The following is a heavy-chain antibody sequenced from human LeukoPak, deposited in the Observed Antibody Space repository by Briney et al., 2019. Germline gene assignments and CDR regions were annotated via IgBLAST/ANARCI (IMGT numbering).Heavy chain of an antibody. V-gene: IGHV1-24*01. D-gene: IGHD5-12*01. CDR2: FDPEDGET. CDR1: GYTLTELS. J-gene: IGHJ4*02. Sequence: SVKVSCKVSGYTLTELSMHWVRQAPGNGLEWMGGFDPEDGETIYAQKFQGRVTMTEDTSTDTAYMELSSLRSEDTAVYYCATPRGYSGYDLLYWGQGTLVTVSS. CDR3: ATPRGYSGYDLLY.